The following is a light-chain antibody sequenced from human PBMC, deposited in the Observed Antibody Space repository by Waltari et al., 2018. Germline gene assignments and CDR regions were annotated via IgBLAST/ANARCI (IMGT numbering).Light chain of an antibody. CDR1: RQDGCADNL. V-gene: IGLV2-23*01. Sequence: QSALTQPAAGSGAPGQQITISCTGTRQDGCADNLLSWYQHHPDKAPKLIIYEGNKRPSGVSNRFSGSKSGNTASLTISGLQAEDEADYYCCSFAAGSILVFGGGTKLTVL. CDR3: CSFAAGSILV. J-gene: IGLJ3*02. CDR2: EGN.